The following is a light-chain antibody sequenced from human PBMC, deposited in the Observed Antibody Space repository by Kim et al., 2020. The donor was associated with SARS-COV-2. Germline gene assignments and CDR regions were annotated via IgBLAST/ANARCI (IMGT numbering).Light chain of an antibody. Sequence: GSPGQPASITCAVDKLGDKYACWYQQKPGQTPVLVIYQVSKRPSGIPERFSGSNSGNTATLTISGTQAMDEADYYCQAWDSSTGVFGTGTKVTVL. J-gene: IGLJ1*01. CDR2: QVS. CDR1: KLGDKY. V-gene: IGLV3-1*01. CDR3: QAWDSSTGV.